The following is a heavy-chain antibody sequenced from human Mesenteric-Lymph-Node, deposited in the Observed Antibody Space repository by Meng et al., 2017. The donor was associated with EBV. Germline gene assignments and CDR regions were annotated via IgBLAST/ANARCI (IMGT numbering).Heavy chain of an antibody. D-gene: IGHD2-2*01. CDR1: GGSFSGYS. Sequence: GQLQHGGAGLLMPSETLSPTVVIYGGSFSGYSWNWIRQAPGKGLEWIGKIHHSETADYNPSLEDRVIISADTSKNQLSLKLTSVTAADTAVYYCARQGYCRTTTCSTWFDPWGQGTLVTVSS. J-gene: IGHJ5*02. V-gene: IGHV4-34*01. CDR3: ARQGYCRTTTCSTWFDP. CDR2: IHHSETA.